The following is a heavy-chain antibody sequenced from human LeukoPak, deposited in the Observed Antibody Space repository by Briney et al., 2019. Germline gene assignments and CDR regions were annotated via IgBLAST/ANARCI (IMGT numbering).Heavy chain of an antibody. CDR3: AKDKLSGQRDWYFDF. CDR1: GFSFSTYA. V-gene: IGHV3-23*01. Sequence: GGSLRLSCEASGFSFSTYAMRWIRQAPGKGLEWVSAINGAGGTTYYADSVRGRFTISRDNSKNTVYLQMDSLRAEDSAVYYCAKDKLSGQRDWYFDFWGRGTQVTVSS. CDR2: INGAGGTT. J-gene: IGHJ2*01. D-gene: IGHD3-3*01.